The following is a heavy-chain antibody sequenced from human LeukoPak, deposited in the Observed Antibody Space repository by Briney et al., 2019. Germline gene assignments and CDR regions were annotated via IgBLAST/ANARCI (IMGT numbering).Heavy chain of an antibody. D-gene: IGHD1-14*01. V-gene: IGHV3-30*18. CDR2: ISYDGSNK. CDR3: AKVFQGPPNPSVTTAAFDI. CDR1: GFTFSSYG. J-gene: IGHJ3*02. Sequence: PGGSLRLSCAASGFTFSSYGMHWVRQAPGKGLEWVAVISYDGSNKYYADSVKGRFTISRDNSKNTLYLQMNSLRAEDTAVYYCAKVFQGPPNPSVTTAAFDIWGQGTMVTVSS.